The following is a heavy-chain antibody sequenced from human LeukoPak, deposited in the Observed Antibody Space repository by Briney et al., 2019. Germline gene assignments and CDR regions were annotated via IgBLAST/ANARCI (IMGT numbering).Heavy chain of an antibody. Sequence: SETLSLTCTVSGGSISSYYWSWIRQPPGKGLEWIGYIYYSGSTNYNPSLKSRVTISVDTSKNQFSLKLSSVTAADTAVYYCARFSGSYRRFDYWGQGTLVTVSS. CDR2: IYYSGST. CDR1: GGSISSYY. J-gene: IGHJ4*02. CDR3: ARFSGSYRRFDY. V-gene: IGHV4-59*08. D-gene: IGHD1-26*01.